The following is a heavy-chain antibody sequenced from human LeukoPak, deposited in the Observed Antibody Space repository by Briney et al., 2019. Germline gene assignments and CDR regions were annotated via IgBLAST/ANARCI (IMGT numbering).Heavy chain of an antibody. J-gene: IGHJ6*02. Sequence: SVKVSCKASGGTFSSYAISWVRQAPGQGLEWMGGIIPIFGTANYAQKFQGRVTITADESTSTAYMELSSLRSDDTAVYYCARVQWQSRGQGDYYYYYGMDVWGQGTTVTVSS. V-gene: IGHV1-69*13. D-gene: IGHD6-19*01. CDR1: GGTFSSYA. CDR2: IIPIFGTA. CDR3: ARVQWQSRGQGDYYYYYGMDV.